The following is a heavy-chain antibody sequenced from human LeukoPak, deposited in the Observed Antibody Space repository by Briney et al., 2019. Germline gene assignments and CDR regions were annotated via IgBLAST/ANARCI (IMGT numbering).Heavy chain of an antibody. CDR3: ARGRLLWFGELAAFDI. Sequence: SETLSLTCTVSGGSISSSSYYWGWIRQPPGKGLVWIGSIYYSGSTYYNPSLKSRVTISVDTSKNQFSLKLSSVTAADTAVYYCARGRLLWFGELAAFDIWGQGIMVTVSS. CDR2: IYYSGST. D-gene: IGHD3-10*01. J-gene: IGHJ3*02. V-gene: IGHV4-39*01. CDR1: GGSISSSSYY.